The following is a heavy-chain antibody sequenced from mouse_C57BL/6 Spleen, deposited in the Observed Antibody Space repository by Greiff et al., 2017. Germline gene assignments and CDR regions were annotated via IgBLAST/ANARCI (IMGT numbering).Heavy chain of an antibody. D-gene: IGHD1-1*01. J-gene: IGHJ2*01. V-gene: IGHV1-82*01. CDR3: ARLGVVANFDY. CDR2: IYPGDGDT. Sequence: LQESGPELVKPGASVKISCKASGYAFSSSWMNWVKQRPGKGLEWIGRIYPGDGDTNYNGKFKGKATLTADKSSSTAYMQLSSLTSEDSSVYFCARLGVVANFDYWGQGTTLTVSS. CDR1: GYAFSSSW.